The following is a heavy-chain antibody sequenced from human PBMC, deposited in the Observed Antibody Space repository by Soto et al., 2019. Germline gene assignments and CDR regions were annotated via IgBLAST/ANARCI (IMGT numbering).Heavy chain of an antibody. CDR3: VRDSGDYPDY. D-gene: IGHD4-17*01. V-gene: IGHV3-48*01. J-gene: IGHJ4*02. Sequence: EVQLVESGGGLVQPGESLRLSCVVSGFNFRAYSMNWVRQAPGKGLEWISYISSTSTTLYYADSVKGRFTISRDTDQNSLFLQMNSLRAEDTAVYYCVRDSGDYPDYWGQGTQVTVSS. CDR2: ISSTSTTL. CDR1: GFNFRAYS.